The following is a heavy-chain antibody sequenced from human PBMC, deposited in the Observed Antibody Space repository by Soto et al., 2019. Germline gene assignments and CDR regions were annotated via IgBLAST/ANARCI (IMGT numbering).Heavy chain of an antibody. V-gene: IGHV1-2*04. Sequence: QVPLVQSGAEVKKPGASVKVSCKASGYTFTGYYMHWVRQAPGQGLEWMGWINPNSGGTNYAQKFQGWVTMTRDTSISTAYMELSRLRSDDTAVYYCARELRGYSGYDPEYYYYYYGMDVWGQGTTVTVSS. D-gene: IGHD5-12*01. CDR1: GYTFTGYY. CDR3: ARELRGYSGYDPEYYYYYYGMDV. CDR2: INPNSGGT. J-gene: IGHJ6*02.